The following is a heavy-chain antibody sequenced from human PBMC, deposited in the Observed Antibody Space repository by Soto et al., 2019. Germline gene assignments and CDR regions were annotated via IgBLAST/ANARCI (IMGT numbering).Heavy chain of an antibody. CDR2: IVVGSGNT. CDR3: AADHYDSSGYSPRTFDY. CDR1: GFTFTSSA. D-gene: IGHD3-22*01. J-gene: IGHJ4*02. Sequence: SVKVSCKASGFTFTSSAVQWVRQARGQRLEWIGWIVVGSGNTNYAQKFQERVTITRDMSTSTAYMELSSLRSEDTAVYYCAADHYDSSGYSPRTFDYWGQGTLVTVSS. V-gene: IGHV1-58*01.